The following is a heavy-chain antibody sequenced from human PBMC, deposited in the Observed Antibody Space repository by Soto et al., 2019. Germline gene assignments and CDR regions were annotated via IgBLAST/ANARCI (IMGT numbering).Heavy chain of an antibody. CDR3: SGYSYYYYGMDV. J-gene: IGHJ6*02. Sequence: GGSLRLSCAASGFTFSSYAMSWVRQAPGKGLEWVSAISGSGGSTYYADSVKGRFTISRDNSKNTLYLQMNSLRAEDTAVYYCSGYSYYYYGMDVWGQGTTVTVSS. CDR2: ISGSGGST. CDR1: GFTFSSYA. D-gene: IGHD5-18*01. V-gene: IGHV3-23*01.